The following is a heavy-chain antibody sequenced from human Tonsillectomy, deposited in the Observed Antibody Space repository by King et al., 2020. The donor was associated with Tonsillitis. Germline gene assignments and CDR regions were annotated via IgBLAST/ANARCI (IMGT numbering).Heavy chain of an antibody. D-gene: IGHD2-15*01. CDR2: ISAYNANT. V-gene: IGHV1-18*01. CDR1: GYTFTSFV. Sequence: QLVQSGPEVKKPGASVKVSCKASGYTFTSFVIGWVRQAPGQGLEWMGWISAYNANTSYAQKLQGRVSMTTDTSTSTAYMELRSLRSDDTAVYYCARAGIWWAPYYYYYMDVWGKGTTVTVSS. CDR3: ARAGIWWAPYYYYYMDV. J-gene: IGHJ6*03.